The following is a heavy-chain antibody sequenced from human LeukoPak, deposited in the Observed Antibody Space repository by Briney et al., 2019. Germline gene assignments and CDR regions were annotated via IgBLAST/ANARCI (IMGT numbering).Heavy chain of an antibody. V-gene: IGHV3-74*01. D-gene: IGHD6-19*01. Sequence: GGSLRLSCAASGFTFSSYWMHWVRQAPGKGLVWVSRIDSDGSSTSYADSVKGRFTISRDNVQNSLYLQMNSLRVEDTAVYYCATFVAVALDYWGRGTLVTVSS. J-gene: IGHJ4*02. CDR3: ATFVAVALDY. CDR1: GFTFSSYW. CDR2: IDSDGSST.